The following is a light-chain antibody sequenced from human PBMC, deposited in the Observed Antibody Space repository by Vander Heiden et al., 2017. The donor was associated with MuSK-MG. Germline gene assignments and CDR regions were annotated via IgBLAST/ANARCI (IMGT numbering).Light chain of an antibody. J-gene: IGLJ2*01. CDR2: DNT. V-gene: IGLV1-44*01. CDR1: TSNIGSHT. Sequence: QSVLTQPPSASGTPGQRVTISCSGSTSNIGSHTVSWYQQLPGSAPKLRIFDNTQRASGVPDRFSCSKSGTSASPAITGLQSEDEADYFCSSGADSMNGNLVFGGGTKVTVL. CDR3: SSGADSMNGNLV.